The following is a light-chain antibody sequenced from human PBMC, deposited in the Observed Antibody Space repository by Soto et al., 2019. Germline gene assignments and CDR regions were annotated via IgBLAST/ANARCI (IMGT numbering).Light chain of an antibody. J-gene: IGKJ1*01. V-gene: IGKV1-5*03. CDR3: QQYNSYPWT. CDR1: QSISSW. CDR2: KAS. Sequence: DIQMTQSPSTLSASVGDRVTITCRASQSISSWLAWYQQKPGKAPKLLIYKASSLESGVPSRFSGSGSGTEFPLTISSLQPDDFAIYYCQQYNSYPWTFGQGTKVEIK.